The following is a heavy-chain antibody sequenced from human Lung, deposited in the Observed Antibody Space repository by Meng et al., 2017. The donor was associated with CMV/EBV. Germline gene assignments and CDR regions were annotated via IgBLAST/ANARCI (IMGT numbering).Heavy chain of an antibody. V-gene: IGHV1-46*01. CDR3: ARGGVTSVRGLDS. J-gene: IGHJ5*01. Sequence: ASVXVSXXASGYTFSIYYIHWVRQAPGQGLEWMGTIKPSDGSPIQIQRFQGRLTMTRDTSTSTVYMELSSLRSEDTAVYYCARGGVTSVRGLDSWGQGTLVTVSS. CDR2: IKPSDGSP. CDR1: GYTFSIYY. D-gene: IGHD3-10*01.